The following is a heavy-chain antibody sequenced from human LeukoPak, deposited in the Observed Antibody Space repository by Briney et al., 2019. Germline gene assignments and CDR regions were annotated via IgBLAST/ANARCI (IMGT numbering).Heavy chain of an antibody. CDR3: ARVAYDYVWGSYRSLWFDP. Sequence: ASVKVSCKASGYTFTSYAMNWVRQAPGQGLEWMGWISAYNGNTNYAQKLQGRVTMTTDTSTSTAYMELRSLRSDDTVVYYCARVAYDYVWGSYRSLWFDPWGQGALVTVSS. CDR2: ISAYNGNT. D-gene: IGHD3-16*02. V-gene: IGHV1-18*01. J-gene: IGHJ5*02. CDR1: GYTFTSYA.